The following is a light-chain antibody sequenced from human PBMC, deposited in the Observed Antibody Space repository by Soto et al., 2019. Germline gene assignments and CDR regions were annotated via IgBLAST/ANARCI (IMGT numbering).Light chain of an antibody. CDR2: EVT. CDR1: SSDVGGYNY. CDR3: SSYTSSSTVV. J-gene: IGLJ1*01. Sequence: QSVLTQPASVSGSPGQSITISCTGTSSDVGGYNYVSWFQQHPDTAPKLMIYEVTDRPSGVSNRFSGSKSGNTASLTISGLQADDEAVYYCSSYTSSSTVVFGTGTKVTV. V-gene: IGLV2-14*01.